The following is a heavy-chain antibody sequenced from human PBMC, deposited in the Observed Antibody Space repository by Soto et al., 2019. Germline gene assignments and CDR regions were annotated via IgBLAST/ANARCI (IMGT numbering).Heavy chain of an antibody. CDR1: GYTFTSYA. D-gene: IGHD1-26*01. V-gene: IGHV7-4-1*01. Sequence: QVQLVQSGSELKKPGASVKVSCKASGYTFTSYAMNWVRQAPGQGLEWMGWINTNTGNPTYAQGFTGRFVFSLDTSGSTTYLQSCSLKAEDTAMYYCVRNGATMGLGRDYWGQGTLVTFSS. CDR2: INTNTGNP. CDR3: VRNGATMGLGRDY. J-gene: IGHJ4*02.